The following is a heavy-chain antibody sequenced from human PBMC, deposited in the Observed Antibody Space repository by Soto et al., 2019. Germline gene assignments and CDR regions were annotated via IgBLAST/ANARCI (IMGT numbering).Heavy chain of an antibody. J-gene: IGHJ6*02. D-gene: IGHD5-12*01. CDR1: GYTFTGYY. V-gene: IGHV1-2*04. CDR2: INPNSGGT. Sequence: QVKLVQSGAEVKKPGASVKVSCKASGYTFTGYYMHWVRQAPGQGLEWMGWINPNSGGTNYAQKFQGWVTMTRDTSISTAYMELSRLRSDDTAVYYCARGGWLQSSYYYYGMDVWGQGTTVTVSS. CDR3: ARGGWLQSSYYYYGMDV.